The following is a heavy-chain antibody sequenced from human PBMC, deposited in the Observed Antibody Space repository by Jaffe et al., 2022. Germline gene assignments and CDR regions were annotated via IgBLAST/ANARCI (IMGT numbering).Heavy chain of an antibody. D-gene: IGHD3-3*01. CDR1: GGSISSSSYY. CDR3: ARQIGVRFLEWLFYYFDY. J-gene: IGHJ4*02. CDR2: IYYSGST. Sequence: QLQLQESGPGLVKPSETLSLTCTVSGGSISSSSYYWGWIRQPPGKGLEWIGSIYYSGSTYYNPSLKSRVTISVDTSKNQFSLKLSSVTAADTAVYYCARQIGVRFLEWLFYYFDYWGQGTLVTVSS. V-gene: IGHV4-39*01.